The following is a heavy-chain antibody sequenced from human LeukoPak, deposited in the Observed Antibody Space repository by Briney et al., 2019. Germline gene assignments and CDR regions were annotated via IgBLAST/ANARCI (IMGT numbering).Heavy chain of an antibody. Sequence: SETLSLTCAVYGGSFSGYYWSWIRQPPGKGLEWIGEINHSGSTNYNPSLKSRVTISVDTSKNQFSLKLSSVTAADTAVYYCARGLGITMIVVVMRSYFDYWGQGTLVTVSS. CDR3: ARGLGITMIVVVMRSYFDY. D-gene: IGHD3-22*01. J-gene: IGHJ4*02. CDR2: INHSGST. V-gene: IGHV4-34*01. CDR1: GGSFSGYY.